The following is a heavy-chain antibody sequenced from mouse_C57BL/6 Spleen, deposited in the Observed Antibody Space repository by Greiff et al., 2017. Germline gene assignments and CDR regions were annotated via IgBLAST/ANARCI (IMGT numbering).Heavy chain of an antibody. CDR3: ARSPTGPFGY. Sequence: QVQLQQSGAELVKPGASVKISCKASGYAFSSYWMNWVKQRPGKGLEWIGQIYTGDGDTNYKGKFKGMATLNADKSSSTAYMQLSSLTAEDSAVYFCARSPTGPFGYWGQGTTRTVST. J-gene: IGHJ2*01. CDR2: IYTGDGDT. D-gene: IGHD4-1*02. V-gene: IGHV1-80*01. CDR1: GYAFSSYW.